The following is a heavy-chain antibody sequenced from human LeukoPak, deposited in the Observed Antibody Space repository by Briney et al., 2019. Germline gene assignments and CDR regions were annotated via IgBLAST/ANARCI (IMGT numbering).Heavy chain of an antibody. Sequence: ASVKVSCKASGYTFTSYGISWVRQAPGQGLEWMGWISAYNGNTNYAQKLQGRVTMTTDTSTSTAYMELRGLRSDDTAVYYCARVGRLSGSQVNDYWGQGTLVTVSS. CDR3: ARVGRLSGSQVNDY. CDR2: ISAYNGNT. CDR1: GYTFTSYG. D-gene: IGHD1-1*01. J-gene: IGHJ4*02. V-gene: IGHV1-18*01.